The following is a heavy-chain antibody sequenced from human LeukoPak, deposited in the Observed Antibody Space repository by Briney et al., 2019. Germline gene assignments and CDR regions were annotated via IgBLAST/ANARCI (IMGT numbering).Heavy chain of an antibody. Sequence: SETLSLTCAVYGGSFSGYYWSWIRQPPGKGLEWIGEINHSGSTNYNPSLKSRVTISVDTSKNQFSLKLSSVTAADTAVYYCARATDLSGSYSDYWGQGTLVTVSS. J-gene: IGHJ4*02. V-gene: IGHV4-34*01. CDR3: ARATDLSGSYSDY. D-gene: IGHD1-26*01. CDR2: INHSGST. CDR1: GGSFSGYY.